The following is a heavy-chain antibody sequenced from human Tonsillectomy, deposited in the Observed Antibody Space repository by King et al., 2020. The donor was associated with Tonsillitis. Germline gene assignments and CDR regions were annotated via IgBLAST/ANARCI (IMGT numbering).Heavy chain of an antibody. Sequence: LVQSGAEVKRPGSSVKVSCKASGGTFTNYAISWVRQAPGQGLEWMGGIIPIFDKANHAQKFQGRVTITADESTSTTYMELSSLRSEDTAVYYCAKDPGGDATNWSDPWGQGTLVTVAS. V-gene: IGHV1-69*01. D-gene: IGHD2-21*02. CDR3: AKDPGGDATNWSDP. CDR1: GGTFTNYA. J-gene: IGHJ5*02. CDR2: IIPIFDKA.